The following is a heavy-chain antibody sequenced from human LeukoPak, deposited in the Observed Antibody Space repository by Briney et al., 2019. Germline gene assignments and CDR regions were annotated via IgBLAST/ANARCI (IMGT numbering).Heavy chain of an antibody. J-gene: IGHJ5*02. Sequence: GGSLRLSCAASGFTFSSYEMNWVRQAPGKGLQWVSYISSDGNTIYYADSVKGRFTISRDNAKNSLYLQMNSPRAEDTAVYYCARYSSPVGNCFDPWGQGTLVTVSS. CDR1: GFTFSSYE. V-gene: IGHV3-48*03. D-gene: IGHD4-11*01. CDR3: ARYSSPVGNCFDP. CDR2: ISSDGNTI.